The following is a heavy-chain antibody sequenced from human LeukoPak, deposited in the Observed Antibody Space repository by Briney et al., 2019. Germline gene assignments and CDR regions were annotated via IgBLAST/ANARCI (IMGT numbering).Heavy chain of an antibody. CDR1: GFTFGDYA. CDR3: TRDLTTVPHNWFDP. CDR2: IRSKAYGGTT. V-gene: IGHV3-49*03. Sequence: GGSLRLSCTALGFTFGDYAMSWFRQAPGKGLGWVGFIRSKAYGGTTEYAESVKGRFTISRDDSKSIAYLQMNSLKTEDTAVYYCTRDLTTVPHNWFDPWGQGTLVTVSS. D-gene: IGHD4-11*01. J-gene: IGHJ5*02.